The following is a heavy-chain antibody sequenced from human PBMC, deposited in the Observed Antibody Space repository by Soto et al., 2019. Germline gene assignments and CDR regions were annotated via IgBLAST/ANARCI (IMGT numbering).Heavy chain of an antibody. CDR2: ISSSGSTI. V-gene: IGHV3-11*01. J-gene: IGHJ4*02. CDR3: ARVDLMITFGGVIVEPIDY. CDR1: GFTFSDYY. D-gene: IGHD3-16*02. Sequence: GGSLRLSCAASGFTFSDYYMSWIRRAPGKGLEWVSYISSSGSTIYYADSVKGRFTISRDNAKNSLYLQMNSLRAEDTAVYYCARVDLMITFGGVIVEPIDYWGQGTLVTVSS.